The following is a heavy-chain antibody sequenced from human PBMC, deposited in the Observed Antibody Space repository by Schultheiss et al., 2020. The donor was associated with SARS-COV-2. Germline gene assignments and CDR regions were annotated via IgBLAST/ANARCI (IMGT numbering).Heavy chain of an antibody. CDR2: ISYTGSP. CDR3: ARATRVESLFSVRGGSFDF. J-gene: IGHJ4*02. V-gene: IGHV4/OR15-8*02. Sequence: SETLSLTCAVSGGSISSSNCYKWVRQPPGKGLEWIGYISYTGSPSYNPSLKSRVTISIDTSKNQFSLKLGSVTAADTAVYFCARATRVESLFSVRGGSFDFWGRGALVTVSS. D-gene: IGHD5-24*01. CDR1: GGSISSSNC.